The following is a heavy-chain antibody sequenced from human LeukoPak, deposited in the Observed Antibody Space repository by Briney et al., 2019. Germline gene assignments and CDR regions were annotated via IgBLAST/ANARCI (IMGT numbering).Heavy chain of an antibody. D-gene: IGHD3-22*01. J-gene: IGHJ3*02. CDR3: ARWLLYAFDI. V-gene: IGHV4-38-2*01. Sequence: SETLSLTCAVSGYSISSGYYWGWIRQPPGKGLEWIGSIYHSGSTYYNPSLKSRVTISVDTPKNQFSLKLSSVTAADTAVYYCARWLLYAFDIWGQGTMVTVSS. CDR2: IYHSGST. CDR1: GYSISSGYY.